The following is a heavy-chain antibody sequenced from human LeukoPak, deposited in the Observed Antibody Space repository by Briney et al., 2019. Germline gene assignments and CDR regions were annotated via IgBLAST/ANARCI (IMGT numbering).Heavy chain of an antibody. CDR3: ARAGIAAISFDY. V-gene: IGHV1-2*04. CDR1: GYTFTGYY. Sequence: ASVKVSCKASGYTFTGYYMHWVRQAPGQGLEWMGWINPNSGSTNYAQKFQGWVTMTRDTSISTAYVELSRLRSDDTAVYYCARAGIAAISFDYWGQGTLVTVSS. CDR2: INPNSGST. D-gene: IGHD6-13*01. J-gene: IGHJ4*02.